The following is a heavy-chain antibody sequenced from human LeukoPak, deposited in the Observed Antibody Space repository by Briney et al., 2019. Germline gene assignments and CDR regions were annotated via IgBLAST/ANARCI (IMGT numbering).Heavy chain of an antibody. D-gene: IGHD2-21*02. CDR1: GGSISSSY. V-gene: IGHV4-59*01. CDR2: IFYTGSA. J-gene: IGHJ5*02. Sequence: PSETLSLTCTVSGGSISSSYWSWIRQSPGKGLEWIGYIFYTGSANYNPSLKSRVTISVDTSKNQFSLKLSSVTAADTAVYYCARVCGGDCYPLGFDPWGQGTRVTVSS. CDR3: ARVCGGDCYPLGFDP.